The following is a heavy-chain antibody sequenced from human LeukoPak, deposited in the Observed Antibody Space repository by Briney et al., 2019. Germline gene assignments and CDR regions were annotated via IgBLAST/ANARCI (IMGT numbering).Heavy chain of an antibody. CDR1: GFTFSSYS. V-gene: IGHV3-48*01. CDR3: ARAHYVWGSPPDI. Sequence: GGSLRLSCAASGFTFSSYSMNWVRQAPGKGLEWVSYISSGSSTIYYADSVKGRFTISRDNAKNSLYLQMNGLRAEDTAVYYCARAHYVWGSPPDIWGQGTMVTVSS. CDR2: ISSGSSTI. J-gene: IGHJ3*02. D-gene: IGHD3-16*01.